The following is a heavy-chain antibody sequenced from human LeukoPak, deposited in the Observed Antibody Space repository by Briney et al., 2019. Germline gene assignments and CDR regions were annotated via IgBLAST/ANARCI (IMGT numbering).Heavy chain of an antibody. CDR3: ARATFYFDY. Sequence: SETLSLTCTVSGGSIGNYYWSWIRQPPGKGLEWIGFIYYSGSTNYNPSLKSRVAISVDTSKNQFSLKLSSVTAADTAVYYCARATFYFDYWGQGTLVTVSS. J-gene: IGHJ4*02. CDR1: GGSIGNYY. CDR2: IYYSGST. V-gene: IGHV4-59*01.